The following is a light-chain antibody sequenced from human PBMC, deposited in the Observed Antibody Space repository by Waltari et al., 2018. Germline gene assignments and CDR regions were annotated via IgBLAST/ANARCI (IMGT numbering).Light chain of an antibody. V-gene: IGKV4-1*01. CDR3: HQYYTIPPWT. J-gene: IGKJ1*01. CDR1: KSVLYTSNNKNY. CDR2: WGS. Sequence: IVLTQSPDSLAVFLGERATIYCKSSKSVLYTSNNKNYLAWYQQKPGQPPRRLIYWGSTRQAWVPARFSGCGSGTDFTLTISSLQAEDVAVYYWHQYYTIPPWTFGQGTKVEI.